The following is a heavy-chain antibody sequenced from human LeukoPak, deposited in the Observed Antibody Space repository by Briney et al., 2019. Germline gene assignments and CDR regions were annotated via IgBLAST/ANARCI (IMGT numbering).Heavy chain of an antibody. V-gene: IGHV3-7*01. CDR2: IKQDGSEK. D-gene: IGHD1-14*01. CDR3: AKGTITYSYYYMEV. CDR1: GFTFSSYW. Sequence: GGSLRLSCAASGFTFSSYWMSWVRQAPGKGLEWVANIKQDGSEKYYVDSVKGRFTISRDNAKNSLYLQLNSLRAEDTAVYYCAKGTITYSYYYMEVWGKGTTVTVSS. J-gene: IGHJ6*03.